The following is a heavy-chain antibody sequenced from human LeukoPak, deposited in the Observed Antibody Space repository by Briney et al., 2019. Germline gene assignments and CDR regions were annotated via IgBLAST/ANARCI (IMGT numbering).Heavy chain of an antibody. J-gene: IGHJ2*01. V-gene: IGHV3-9*01. Sequence: GRSLRLSCAASGFTFDDYAMHWVRQAPGKGLEWVSGISWNSGSIGYADSVKGRFTISRDNAKNSLYLQMNSLRADDTALYYCAKDISVRSSYQGGYFDLWGRGTLVTVSS. CDR3: AKDISVRSSYQGGYFDL. D-gene: IGHD3-3*01. CDR2: ISWNSGSI. CDR1: GFTFDDYA.